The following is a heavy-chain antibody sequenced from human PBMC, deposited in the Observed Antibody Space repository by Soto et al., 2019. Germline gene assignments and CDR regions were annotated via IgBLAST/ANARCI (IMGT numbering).Heavy chain of an antibody. CDR1: GLPISNAW. J-gene: IGHJ6*02. CDR3: TTGSVEGV. Sequence: EVQLVESGGGFIQPGGSLRLSCAASGLPISNAWMHWVRQAPGKGLEWVGRIKTKSEGGPTDYAAAVKGRFTVSRDDSKNTLYLQMNSLKTEDTAVYYCTTGSVEGVWGQGTTVTVSS. V-gene: IGHV3-15*07. CDR2: IKTKSEGGPT.